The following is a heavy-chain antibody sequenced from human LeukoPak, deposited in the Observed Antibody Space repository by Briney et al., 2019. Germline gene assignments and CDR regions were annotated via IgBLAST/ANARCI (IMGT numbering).Heavy chain of an antibody. V-gene: IGHV4-59*01. CDR1: GGSISTYY. CDR2: IYNSGST. D-gene: IGHD6-19*01. Sequence: PSETLSLTCKVSGGSISTYYWSWFRQPPGKGLEWIGYIYNSGSTTYNPSLKSRVTISVDTSKNQFSLKLTSVTATDTAVYYCARHGGGWSFDYWGQGALVTVSS. J-gene: IGHJ4*02. CDR3: ARHGGGWSFDY.